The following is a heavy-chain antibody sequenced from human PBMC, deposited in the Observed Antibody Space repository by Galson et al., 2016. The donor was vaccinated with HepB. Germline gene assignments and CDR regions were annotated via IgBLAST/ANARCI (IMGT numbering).Heavy chain of an antibody. V-gene: IGHV3-23*01. CDR3: AKQSPGRTGVPPYYYYYYDMDV. CDR1: GFTFSSYA. Sequence: SLRLSCAASGFTFSSYAMSWVRQAPGKGLEWVSAMSGNGGTTYYADSVKGRFTILRDNSKNTAYLQVNSLRAEDTAVYFCAKQSPGRTGVPPYYYYYYDMDVWGQGTTVTVSS. CDR2: MSGNGGTT. J-gene: IGHJ6*02. D-gene: IGHD1-1*01.